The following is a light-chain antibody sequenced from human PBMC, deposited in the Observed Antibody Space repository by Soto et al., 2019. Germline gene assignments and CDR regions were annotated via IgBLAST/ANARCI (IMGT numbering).Light chain of an antibody. CDR1: QSVSSSY. V-gene: IGKV3-20*01. J-gene: IGKJ2*01. Sequence: EIVLTQSPGTLSLSPGERATLSCRASQSVSSSYLAWYQQKPGQAPRLLIYDASSRATGIPDRFSGSGSGTQFTLTISSLQAEDVAVYYCQQYNNWPPYTFGQGTKVDIK. CDR2: DAS. CDR3: QQYNNWPPYT.